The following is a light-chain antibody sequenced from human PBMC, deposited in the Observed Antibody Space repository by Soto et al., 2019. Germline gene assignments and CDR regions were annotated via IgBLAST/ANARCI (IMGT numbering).Light chain of an antibody. CDR1: ELSKQY. CDR3: QSSDDTGNYYL. CDR2: KDS. J-gene: IGLJ1*01. V-gene: IGLV3-25*02. Sequence: YALTQTPSVSVSPGQTARITCSGDELSKQYVYWYQQKPGQAPVLVIYKDSERASGISERFSASSSGTTVTLTISGVRAEDEADYYCQSSDDTGNYYLFGTGTKVTVL.